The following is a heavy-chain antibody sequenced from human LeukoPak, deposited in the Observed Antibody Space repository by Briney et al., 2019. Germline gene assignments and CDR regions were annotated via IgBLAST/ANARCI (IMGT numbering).Heavy chain of an antibody. D-gene: IGHD3-3*01. CDR1: GYTFTGYY. CDR2: INPNSGGT. J-gene: IGHJ6*02. Sequence: ASVKVSCKASGYTFTGYYMHWVRQAPGQGLEWMRWINPNSGGTNYAQKFQGWVTMTRDTSISTAYMELSRLRSDDTAVYYCARESGDFWSGYYYYGMDVWGQGTTVTVSS. V-gene: IGHV1-2*04. CDR3: ARESGDFWSGYYYYGMDV.